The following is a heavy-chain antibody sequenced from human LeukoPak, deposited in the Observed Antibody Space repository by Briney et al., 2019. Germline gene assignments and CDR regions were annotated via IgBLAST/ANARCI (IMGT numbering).Heavy chain of an antibody. Sequence: RSSETLSLTCTVSGGSISSYYWSWIRQPPGKGLEWIGYIYYSGSTNYNPSLKSRVTISVDTSKNQFSLKLSSVTAADTALYYCAGYSGSWDYFENWGQGTLVTVSS. V-gene: IGHV4-59*01. CDR1: GGSISSYY. J-gene: IGHJ4*02. CDR3: AGYSGSWDYFEN. D-gene: IGHD6-13*01. CDR2: IYYSGST.